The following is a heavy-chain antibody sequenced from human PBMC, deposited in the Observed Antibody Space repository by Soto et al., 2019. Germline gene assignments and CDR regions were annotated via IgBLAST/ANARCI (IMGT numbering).Heavy chain of an antibody. D-gene: IGHD3-22*01. CDR1: GGSISSGDYY. CDR3: ATRGVYYYDSSGSDY. Sequence: SETLSLTCTVSGGSISSGDYYWSWIRQPPGKCLEWIGYIYYSGSTYYNPSLKSRVTISVDTSKNQSSLKLSSVTAADTAVYYCATRGVYYYDSSGSDYWGQGTLVTVSS. J-gene: IGHJ4*02. CDR2: IYYSGST. V-gene: IGHV4-30-4*01.